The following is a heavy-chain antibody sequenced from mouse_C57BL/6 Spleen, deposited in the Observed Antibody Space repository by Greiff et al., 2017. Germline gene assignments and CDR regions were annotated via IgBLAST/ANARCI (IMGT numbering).Heavy chain of an antibody. J-gene: IGHJ3*01. D-gene: IGHD2-5*01. CDR1: GYSITSGYY. CDR3: ARGGEAIGYSNYVWFAY. CDR2: ISYDGSN. Sequence: EVQLVESGPGLVKPSQSLSLTCSVTGYSITSGYYWNWIRQFPGNKLEWMGYISYDGSNNYNPSLKNRISITRDPSKNQFFLKLNSVTTEDTATYYCARGGEAIGYSNYVWFAYWGQGTLVTVSA. V-gene: IGHV3-6*01.